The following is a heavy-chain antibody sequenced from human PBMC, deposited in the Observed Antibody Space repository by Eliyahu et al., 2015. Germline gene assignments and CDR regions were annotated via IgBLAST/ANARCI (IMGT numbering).Heavy chain of an antibody. Sequence: QVQLQESGPGLVKPSETLSLTCTVPGGPISSYYWSWIRQPPGKGLEWIGYIYYSGSTNYNPSLKSRVTISVDTSKNQFSLKLSSVTAADTAVYYCARDAYTSSGRYFDLWGRGTLVTVSS. V-gene: IGHV4-59*01. CDR1: GGPISSYY. CDR3: ARDAYTSSGRYFDL. J-gene: IGHJ2*01. CDR2: IYYSGST. D-gene: IGHD6-13*01.